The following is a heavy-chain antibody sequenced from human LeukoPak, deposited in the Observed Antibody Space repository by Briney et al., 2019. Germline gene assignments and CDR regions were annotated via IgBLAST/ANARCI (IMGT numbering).Heavy chain of an antibody. CDR3: AREGAVVNNWFDP. V-gene: IGHV1-2*02. CDR1: GYTFTGYY. Sequence: ASVKVSCKASGYTFTGYYMHWVRQAPGQGLKWMGWINPNSGGTNYAQKFQGRVTMTRDTSISTAYMELRSLRSDDTAVYYCAREGAVVNNWFDPWGQGTLVTVSS. J-gene: IGHJ5*02. D-gene: IGHD6-19*01. CDR2: INPNSGGT.